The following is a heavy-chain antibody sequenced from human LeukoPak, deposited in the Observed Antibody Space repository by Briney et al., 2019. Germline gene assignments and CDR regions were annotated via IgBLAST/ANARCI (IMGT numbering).Heavy chain of an antibody. V-gene: IGHV3-9*01. D-gene: IGHD3-10*01. Sequence: SGRSLRLSCAASGFTLDDYAMHWVRQAPGKGLEGVSGISWSSGSIGYADSVKGRFTISRDNAKHSLYLQMKSLRAEDTALYYCAKDIGYGSGSPPYYYGMDVWGQGTTVTVSS. CDR1: GFTLDDYA. CDR2: ISWSSGSI. CDR3: AKDIGYGSGSPPYYYGMDV. J-gene: IGHJ6*02.